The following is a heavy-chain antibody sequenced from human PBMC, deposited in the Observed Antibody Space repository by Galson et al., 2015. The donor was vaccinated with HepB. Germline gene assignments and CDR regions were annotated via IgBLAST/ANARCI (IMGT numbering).Heavy chain of an antibody. CDR3: ATSPGYYDSSPFDY. Sequence: SLRLSCAASGLTFNNAWMNWVRQTPGKGLEWVGRIKSRTDGGTTDYAAPVKGRFTISRDDSQNMVYLQMNSLKTEDAAIYYCATSPGYYDSSPFDYWGRGTLVTVSS. CDR1: GLTFNNAW. D-gene: IGHD3-22*01. V-gene: IGHV3-15*07. CDR2: IKSRTDGGTT. J-gene: IGHJ4*02.